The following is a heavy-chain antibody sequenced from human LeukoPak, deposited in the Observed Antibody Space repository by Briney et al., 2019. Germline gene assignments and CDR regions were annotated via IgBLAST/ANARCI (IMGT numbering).Heavy chain of an antibody. V-gene: IGHV4-59*01. Sequence: SETLSLTCTVSXDSISSSCWSWIRQPPGKGLEWIGYIYYSGSTNYNPSLKSRVAISVDTSKNQFSLKLNSVTAADTAVYYCARGYCSSTICFQYFHHWGQGTLVTVSS. CDR1: XDSISSSC. D-gene: IGHD2-2*01. CDR2: IYYSGST. J-gene: IGHJ1*01. CDR3: ARGYCSSTICFQYFHH.